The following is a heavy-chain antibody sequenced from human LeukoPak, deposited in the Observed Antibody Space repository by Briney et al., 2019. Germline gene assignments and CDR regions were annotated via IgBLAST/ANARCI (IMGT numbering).Heavy chain of an antibody. CDR2: IYSGGST. V-gene: IGHV3-53*05. CDR1: GFTVSSNY. Sequence: LPGGSLRLSCAASGFTVSSNYMSWVRQAPGKGLEWVSVIYSGGSTYYADSVKGRFTISRDNSKNTLYLQMNSLRAEDTAVYYCAKEAAIVGATNFQYWGQGTLVTVSS. D-gene: IGHD1-26*01. J-gene: IGHJ4*02. CDR3: AKEAAIVGATNFQY.